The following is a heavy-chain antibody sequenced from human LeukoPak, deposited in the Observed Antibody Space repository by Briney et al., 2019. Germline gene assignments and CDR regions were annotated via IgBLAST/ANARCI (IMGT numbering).Heavy chain of an antibody. J-gene: IGHJ4*02. V-gene: IGHV1-8*03. D-gene: IGHD1-26*01. Sequence: ASVKVSCKASGYTFTSYDINWVRQATGQGLEWMGWMNPNSGNTGYAQKFQGRVTITRNTSISTAYMELSSRRSEDPAVYYCARGSHSGSYFVDYWGQGTLVTVSS. CDR1: GYTFTSYD. CDR3: ARGSHSGSYFVDY. CDR2: MNPNSGNT.